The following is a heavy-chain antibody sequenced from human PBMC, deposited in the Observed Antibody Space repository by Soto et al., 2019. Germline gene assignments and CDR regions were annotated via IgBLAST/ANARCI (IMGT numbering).Heavy chain of an antibody. Sequence: GGSLRLSCAAPGFTFSSYSMNWVRQAPGKGLEWVSYISSSSSTIYYADSVKGRFTISRDNAKNSLYLQMNSLRDEDTAVYYCARTSLAVAGMVSFDYWGQGTLVTVSS. CDR2: ISSSSSTI. V-gene: IGHV3-48*02. CDR1: GFTFSSYS. CDR3: ARTSLAVAGMVSFDY. J-gene: IGHJ4*02. D-gene: IGHD6-19*01.